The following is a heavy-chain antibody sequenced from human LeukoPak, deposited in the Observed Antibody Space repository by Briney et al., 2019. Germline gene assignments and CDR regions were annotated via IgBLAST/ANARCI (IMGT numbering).Heavy chain of an antibody. D-gene: IGHD1-7*01. CDR1: GVTFSSYW. V-gene: IGHV3-74*01. Sequence: PGGSLRLSCAASGVTFSSYWMHWVRQAPGKGLGWVSRINIDGTSTSYADSVKGRFTISRDNAKNTLYLQMNSLRAEDTAVYCGAKGGTTLSDYWGQGTLVTVSS. CDR2: INIDGTST. CDR3: AKGGTTLSDY. J-gene: IGHJ4*02.